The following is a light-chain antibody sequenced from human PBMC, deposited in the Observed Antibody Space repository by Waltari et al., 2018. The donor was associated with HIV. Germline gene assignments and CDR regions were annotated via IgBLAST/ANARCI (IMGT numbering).Light chain of an antibody. CDR1: SRPLGAYNY. V-gene: IGLV2-14*01. CDR2: EVN. CDR3: CSYRSSKTVV. Sequence: QSALTQPASVSGSPGQSITISCAGTSRPLGAYNYVSWYQHHPGEAPKLLIYEVNYRRSGVSNRFSGSKSGNTASLTISGLQAEDESHYYCCSYRSSKTVVFGGGTKVTVL. J-gene: IGLJ2*01.